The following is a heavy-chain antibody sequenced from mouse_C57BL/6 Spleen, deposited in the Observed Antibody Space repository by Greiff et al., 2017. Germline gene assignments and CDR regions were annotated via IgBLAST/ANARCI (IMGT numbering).Heavy chain of an antibody. CDR2: IDPETGGT. CDR1: GYTFTDYE. D-gene: IGHD1-1*01. J-gene: IGHJ2*01. Sequence: QVQLMESGAELVRPGASVTLSCTASGYTFTDYEMHWVKQTPVHGLEWIGAIDPETGGTAYNQKFKGQAILTADKSSSTAYMELRSLTSEDSAVYYCTRSADYTTGWGQGTTLTVSS. V-gene: IGHV1-15*01. CDR3: TRSADYTTG.